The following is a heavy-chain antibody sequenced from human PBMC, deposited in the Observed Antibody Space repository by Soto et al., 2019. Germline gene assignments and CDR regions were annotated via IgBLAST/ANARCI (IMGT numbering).Heavy chain of an antibody. V-gene: IGHV3-21*06. CDR2: INSGGTYR. CDR3: ARDLTTYGSPHFDY. D-gene: IGHD3-10*01. CDR1: GFMFSSYR. Sequence: EEQLVESGGGLVKRGGSLRLSCAASGFMFSSYRMNWVRQAPGKGLEWVSSINSGGTYRYYADSVQGRFTISRNNARNSLYLEMTSLGVEDTAVYYCARDLTTYGSPHFDYWGQGTLVTVFS. J-gene: IGHJ4*02.